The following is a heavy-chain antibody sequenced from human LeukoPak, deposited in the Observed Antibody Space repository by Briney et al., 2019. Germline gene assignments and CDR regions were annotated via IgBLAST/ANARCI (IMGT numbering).Heavy chain of an antibody. D-gene: IGHD3-22*01. J-gene: IGHJ4*02. CDR2: IYYSGST. Sequence: SETLSLTCTVSGGSISSGDYYWSWIRQPPGKGLEWIGYIYYSGSTYYNPSLKSRVTISIDTSKNQFSLKLTSVTAADTAVYYCARTPLDYDSSGHPRPRDDYWGQGILVTVSS. CDR3: ARTPLDYDSSGHPRPRDDY. CDR1: GGSISSGDYY. V-gene: IGHV4-30-4*01.